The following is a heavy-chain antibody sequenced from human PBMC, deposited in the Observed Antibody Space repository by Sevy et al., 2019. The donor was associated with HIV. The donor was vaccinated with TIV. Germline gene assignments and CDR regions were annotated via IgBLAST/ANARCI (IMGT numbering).Heavy chain of an antibody. CDR2: IYHGGST. CDR3: ARARYYDSSAYYYFDY. D-gene: IGHD3-22*01. V-gene: IGHV4-38-2*01. Sequence: SETLSLTCAVSGYSISSGYYWGWIRQPPGKGLEWIGSIYHGGSTYYNPSLKSRVTISVDTSKNQFSLKLSSVTAADRAVYYCARARYYDSSAYYYFDYWGQGTLVTVSS. CDR1: GYSISSGYY. J-gene: IGHJ4*02.